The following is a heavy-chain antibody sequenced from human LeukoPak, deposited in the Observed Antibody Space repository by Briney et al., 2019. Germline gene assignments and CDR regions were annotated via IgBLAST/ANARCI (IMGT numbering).Heavy chain of an antibody. J-gene: IGHJ6*03. D-gene: IGHD2-2*01. V-gene: IGHV4-61*02. CDR1: GGSISSGSYF. CDR2: IYSSGST. CDR3: ARVYCSSSSCTSMDV. Sequence: SETLSLTCTDSGGSISSGSYFWNWIRQPAGKGLEWIGRIYSSGSTYYNSSLKSRVTISLEASKNHLSLKLTSVTAADTAVYYCARVYCSSSSCTSMDVWGKGTTVTISS.